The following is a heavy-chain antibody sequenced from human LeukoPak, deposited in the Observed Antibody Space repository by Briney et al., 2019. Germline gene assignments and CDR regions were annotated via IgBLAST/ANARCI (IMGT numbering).Heavy chain of an antibody. CDR1: GFTFSSYS. J-gene: IGHJ4*02. Sequence: PGGSLRLSCAASGFTFSSYSMNWVRQAPGKGLEWVSSIGSSSSYIYYADSVKGRFTISRDNAKNSLYLQMNSLRAEDTAVYYCARGPDSSGWYWVDYWGQGTLVTVSS. V-gene: IGHV3-21*01. CDR3: ARGPDSSGWYWVDY. CDR2: IGSSSSYI. D-gene: IGHD6-19*01.